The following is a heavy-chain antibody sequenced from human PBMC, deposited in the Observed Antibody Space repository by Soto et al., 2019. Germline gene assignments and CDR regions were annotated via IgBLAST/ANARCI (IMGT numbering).Heavy chain of an antibody. V-gene: IGHV1-8*01. CDR2: MNPNSGNT. D-gene: IGHD6-13*01. J-gene: IGHJ4*02. CDR1: GYTFTSYD. CDR3: ARGYRWYYFDY. Sequence: ASVKVSCKASGYTFTSYDINWVRQATGQGLEWMGWMNPNSGNTGYAQKFQGRATITRNTSISTAYMELSSLRSEDTAVYYCARGYRWYYFDYWGQGTLVTVSS.